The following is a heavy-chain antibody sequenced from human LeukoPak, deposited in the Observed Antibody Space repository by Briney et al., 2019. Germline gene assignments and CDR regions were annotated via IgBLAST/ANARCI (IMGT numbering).Heavy chain of an antibody. Sequence: PSETLSLTCAVYGGSFSGYYWSWIRQPPGKGLEWIGEINHSGGTNYNPFLKSRVTISVDTSKNQFSLKLSSVTAADTAVYYCARGGPLRRFLEWLSTPLSWFDPWGQGTLVTVSS. CDR3: ARGGPLRRFLEWLSTPLSWFDP. J-gene: IGHJ5*02. D-gene: IGHD3-3*01. CDR1: GGSFSGYY. V-gene: IGHV4-34*01. CDR2: INHSGGT.